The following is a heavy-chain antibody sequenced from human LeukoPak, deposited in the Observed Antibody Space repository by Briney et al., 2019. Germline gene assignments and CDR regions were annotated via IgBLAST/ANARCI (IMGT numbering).Heavy chain of an antibody. CDR2: IIPIFGTA. J-gene: IGHJ4*02. Sequence: ASVKVSCKASGGTFSSYAISWVRQAPGQGLEWMGGIIPIFGTANYAQKFQGRVTITADESTSTAYMELSSLRSEDTAVYYCARTGDPVTTRGPFDYWGQGTLVTVSS. CDR1: GGTFSSYA. D-gene: IGHD4-17*01. CDR3: ARTGDPVTTRGPFDY. V-gene: IGHV1-69*13.